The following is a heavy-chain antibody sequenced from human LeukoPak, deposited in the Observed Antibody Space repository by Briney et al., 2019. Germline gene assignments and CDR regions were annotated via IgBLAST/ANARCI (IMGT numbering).Heavy chain of an antibody. J-gene: IGHJ4*02. CDR1: GGSISSSSYY. CDR3: ARVLLWFGELFLDY. D-gene: IGHD3-10*01. V-gene: IGHV4-39*01. CDR2: IYYSGST. Sequence: SETLSLTCTVSGGSISSSSYYWGWIRQPPGKGLEWIGSIYYSGSTYYNPSLKSRVTISVDTSKNQFSLKLSSVTAADTAVYYCARVLLWFGELFLDYWGQGTLVPVSS.